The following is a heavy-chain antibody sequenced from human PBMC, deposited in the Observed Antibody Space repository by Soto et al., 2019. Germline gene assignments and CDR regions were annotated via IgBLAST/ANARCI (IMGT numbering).Heavy chain of an antibody. CDR3: ARDPSEGRVGNWFES. V-gene: IGHV3-21*06. CDR1: GFTFSRYG. Sequence: GGSLRLSCAASGFTFSRYGMNWLRQAPGKGLEWVASISSSTSYVYYADSVKGRFSTSRDNAKNILYLEMYALRSEDTAVYYCARDPSEGRVGNWFESWGQGTLVTVS. CDR2: ISSSTSYV. J-gene: IGHJ5*01. D-gene: IGHD2-2*01.